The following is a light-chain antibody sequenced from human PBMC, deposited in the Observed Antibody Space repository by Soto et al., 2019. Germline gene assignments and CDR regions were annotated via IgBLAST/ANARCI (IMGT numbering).Light chain of an antibody. J-gene: IGKJ5*01. V-gene: IGKV3-11*01. CDR1: QSVGNF. Sequence: EIVLTQSPATLSLSPGERAALSCRASQSVGNFVAWYQQRRGQAPRLLVYDGSNRATGIPVRFTGSGSGTDFTLTISSLEPEDFAIYYCQQRRNSPITFGQGTRLEIK. CDR2: DGS. CDR3: QQRRNSPIT.